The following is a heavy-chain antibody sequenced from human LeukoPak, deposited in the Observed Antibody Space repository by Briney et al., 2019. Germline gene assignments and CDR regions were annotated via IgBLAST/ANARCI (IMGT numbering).Heavy chain of an antibody. CDR1: GFTFSSYS. Sequence: GSLRLSCAASGFTFSSYSMNWVRQAAGKGLEWVSSISSSSSYIYYADSVKGRFTISRDNAKNSLYLQMNSLRAEDTAIYYCARSIPYGTTWYGRSDYWGQGTLVTVSS. J-gene: IGHJ4*02. CDR2: ISSSSSYI. D-gene: IGHD6-13*01. CDR3: ARSIPYGTTWYGRSDY. V-gene: IGHV3-21*04.